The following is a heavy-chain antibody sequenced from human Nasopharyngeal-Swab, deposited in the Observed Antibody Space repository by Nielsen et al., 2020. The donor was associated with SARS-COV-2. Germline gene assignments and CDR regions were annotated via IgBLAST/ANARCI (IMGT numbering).Heavy chain of an antibody. J-gene: IGHJ4*02. D-gene: IGHD3-10*01. CDR3: ARDPGRWVRGVYY. CDR2: ISSSSSYI. CDR1: GFTFSSCS. V-gene: IGHV3-21*01. Sequence: GGSLRLSCAASGFTFSSCSMKRVSKETGKGLEWVSSISSSSSYIYYADSVKGRFTISRDNAKNSLYLQMNSLRAEDTAVYYCARDPGRWVRGVYYWGQGTLVTVSS.